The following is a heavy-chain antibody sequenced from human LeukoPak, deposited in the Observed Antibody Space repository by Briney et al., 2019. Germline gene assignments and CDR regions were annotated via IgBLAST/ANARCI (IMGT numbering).Heavy chain of an antibody. Sequence: GGGLVQPGGSLRLSXAASGFTVSSNYMSWVRQGPGKGLEWVSVIYSGGSTYYADSVKGRFTISRDNSKNTLYLQMNSLRAEDTAVYYCAKAPNYYYYGMDVWGQGTTVTVSS. V-gene: IGHV3-66*01. CDR1: GFTVSSNY. CDR3: AKAPNYYYYGMDV. J-gene: IGHJ6*02. CDR2: IYSGGST.